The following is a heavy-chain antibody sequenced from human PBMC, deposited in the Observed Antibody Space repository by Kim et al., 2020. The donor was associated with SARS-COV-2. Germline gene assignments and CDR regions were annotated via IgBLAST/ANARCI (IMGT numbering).Heavy chain of an antibody. Sequence: GGSLRLSCAASGFTFSSYSMNWVRQAPGKGLEWVSSISSSSSYIYYADSVKGRFTISRDNAKNSLYLQMNSLRAEDTAVYYCARGGPKHFFIAVVPLDYWGQGTLVTVSS. CDR2: ISSSSSYI. CDR3: ARGGPKHFFIAVVPLDY. V-gene: IGHV3-21*01. D-gene: IGHD6-19*01. J-gene: IGHJ4*02. CDR1: GFTFSSYS.